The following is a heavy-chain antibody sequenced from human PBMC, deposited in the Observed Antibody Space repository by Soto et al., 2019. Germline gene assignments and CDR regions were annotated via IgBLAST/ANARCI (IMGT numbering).Heavy chain of an antibody. CDR1: GGSISSSSYY. Sequence: PSETLSLTCTVSGGSISSSSYYWGWIRQPPGKGLEWIGSIYYSGSTYYNPSLKSRVTISVDTSKNQFSLKLSSVTAADTAVYYCARLEPGGWFDPWGQGTLVTVSS. CDR2: IYYSGST. D-gene: IGHD2-2*01. CDR3: ARLEPGGWFDP. J-gene: IGHJ5*02. V-gene: IGHV4-39*01.